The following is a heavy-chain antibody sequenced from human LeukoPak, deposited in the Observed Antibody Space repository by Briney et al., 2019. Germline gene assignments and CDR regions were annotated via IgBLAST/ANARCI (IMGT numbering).Heavy chain of an antibody. CDR2: ISSSGYSI. CDR3: AIVRGVYSYGHPYYFDY. Sequence: KSGGSLRLSCAASGFTFSNFNMNWVRQAPGKGLEWVSCISSSGYSIYYADSLKGRFTISRDNAKNSLYLQMNSLRAEDTGVYYCAIVRGVYSYGHPYYFDYWGQGTLVTVSS. D-gene: IGHD5-18*01. J-gene: IGHJ4*02. V-gene: IGHV3-21*01. CDR1: GFTFSNFN.